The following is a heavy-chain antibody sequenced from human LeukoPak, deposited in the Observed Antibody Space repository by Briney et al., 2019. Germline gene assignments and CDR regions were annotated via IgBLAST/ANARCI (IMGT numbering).Heavy chain of an antibody. CDR1: GYNFTGHW. CDR2: IYPGDSDV. V-gene: IGHV5-51*01. CDR3: ARRRPRGAPDY. Sequence: GESLKISCQGSGYNFTGHWIGWVRQMPGKGLELMGIIYPGDSDVKYTPSFQGQVTISVAKSKRTAYLQWTSLKASDSAMYYCARRRPRGAPDYWGQGTLVTVSS. J-gene: IGHJ4*02.